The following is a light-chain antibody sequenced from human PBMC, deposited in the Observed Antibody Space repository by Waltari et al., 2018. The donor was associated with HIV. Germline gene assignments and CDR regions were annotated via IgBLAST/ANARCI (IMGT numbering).Light chain of an antibody. CDR2: DVS. CDR1: RSAVGGYNY. CDR3: CSYAGSYTLV. J-gene: IGLJ2*01. Sequence: QSALTQPRSVSGSPGPSVTLSCTGTRSAVGGYNYVSWYQHHPGKAPKLMIYDVSKRPSGVPDRFSGSKSGNTASLTISGLQAEDEADYYCCSYAGSYTLVFGGGTTLTVL. V-gene: IGLV2-11*01.